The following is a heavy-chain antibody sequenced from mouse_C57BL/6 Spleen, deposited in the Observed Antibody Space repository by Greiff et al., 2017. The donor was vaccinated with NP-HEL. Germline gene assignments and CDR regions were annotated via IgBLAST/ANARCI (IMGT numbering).Heavy chain of an antibody. Sequence: QVQLKQSGTELVKPGASVKLSCKASGYTFTSYWMHWVKQRPGQGLEWIGNINPSNGGTNYNEKFKSKATLTVDKSSSTAYMQLSSLTSEDSAVYYCARARGVYYYGSSYWGQGTTLTVSS. CDR3: ARARGVYYYGSSY. J-gene: IGHJ2*01. CDR1: GYTFTSYW. D-gene: IGHD1-1*01. V-gene: IGHV1-53*01. CDR2: INPSNGGT.